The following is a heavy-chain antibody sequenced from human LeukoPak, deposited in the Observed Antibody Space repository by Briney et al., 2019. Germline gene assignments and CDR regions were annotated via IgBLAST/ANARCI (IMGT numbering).Heavy chain of an antibody. CDR2: ITTSGRTI. J-gene: IGHJ4*02. CDR3: ARGENYGTNSFDY. CDR1: GFTFSSYE. D-gene: IGHD4-17*01. V-gene: IGHV3-48*03. Sequence: GSLRLFCTASGFTFSSYEINWVRQAPGKGLEWGSYITTSGRTIYYADSVKGRFTISRDNAKNSIYLQMNSLRAEDTAVYYCARGENYGTNSFDYWGQGTLVTVSS.